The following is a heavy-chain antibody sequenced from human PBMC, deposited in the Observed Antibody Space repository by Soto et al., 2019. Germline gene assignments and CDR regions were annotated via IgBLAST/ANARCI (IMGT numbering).Heavy chain of an antibody. CDR2: IWYDGSNK. CDR3: ARGSSTLRGYSGYEEDYFDY. V-gene: IGHV3-33*01. J-gene: IGHJ4*02. D-gene: IGHD5-12*01. Sequence: GGSLRLSCAASGFTFSSYGMHWVRQAPGKGLEWVAVIWYDGSNKYYADSVKGRFTISRDNSKNTLYLQMNSLRAEDTALYYCARGSSTLRGYSGYEEDYFDYWGQGTLVTVSS. CDR1: GFTFSSYG.